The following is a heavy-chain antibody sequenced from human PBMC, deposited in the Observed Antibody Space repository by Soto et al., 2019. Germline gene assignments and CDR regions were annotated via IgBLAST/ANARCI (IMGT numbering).Heavy chain of an antibody. CDR2: IYHSGST. V-gene: IGHV4-4*02. CDR3: ARHSGTYFRDY. D-gene: IGHD1-26*01. CDR1: GDSISSSNW. Sequence: QVQLQESGPGLVKPSGTLSLTCAVSGDSISSSNWWSWVRQPPGKGLEWIGEIYHSGSTNYNPSRKSRVTISGDKSTNQFSLTLNSVTAADTAVYYCARHSGTYFRDYWGQGTLVTVSS. J-gene: IGHJ4*02.